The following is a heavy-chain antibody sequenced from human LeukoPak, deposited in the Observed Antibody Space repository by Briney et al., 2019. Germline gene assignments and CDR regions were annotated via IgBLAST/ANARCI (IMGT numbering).Heavy chain of an antibody. V-gene: IGHV4-59*01. D-gene: IGHD6-19*01. CDR2: IYYSGST. Sequence: SETLSLTCTVSGGSISSYYWSWIRQPPGKRLEWIGYIYYSGSTNYNPSLKSRVTISLDTSKNQFSLKLSSVTAADTAVYYCARSSGWYAHYFDYWGQGTLVTVSS. J-gene: IGHJ4*02. CDR3: ARSSGWYAHYFDY. CDR1: GGSISSYY.